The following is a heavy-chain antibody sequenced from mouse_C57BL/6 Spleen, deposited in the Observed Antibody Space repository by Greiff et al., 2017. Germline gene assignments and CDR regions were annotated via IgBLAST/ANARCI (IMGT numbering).Heavy chain of an antibody. CDR2: IDPSDSYT. CDR1: GYTFTSYW. J-gene: IGHJ4*01. Sequence: QLQQPGAELVMPGASVKLSCKASGYTFTSYWMHWVKQRPRQGLEWIGEIDPSDSYTNYNQKFKGKSTLTVDKSSSTAYMQLSSLTSEDSAVYYWARRVGYGNYERAMDYWGQGTSVTVSS. V-gene: IGHV1-69*01. CDR3: ARRVGYGNYERAMDY. D-gene: IGHD2-1*01.